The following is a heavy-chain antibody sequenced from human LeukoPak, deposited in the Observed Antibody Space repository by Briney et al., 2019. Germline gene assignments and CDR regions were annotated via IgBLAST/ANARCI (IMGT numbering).Heavy chain of an antibody. CDR3: TTGERYSGYENDY. CDR2: IKSKTDGGTT. D-gene: IGHD5-12*01. Sequence: PGGSLRLSCAASGFTFSNAWMSWVRQAPGKGLEWVGRIKSKTDGGTTDYATPVKGRFTISRDDSKNTLYLQMNSLKTEDTAVYYCTTGERYSGYENDYWGQGTLVTVSS. J-gene: IGHJ4*02. V-gene: IGHV3-15*01. CDR1: GFTFSNAW.